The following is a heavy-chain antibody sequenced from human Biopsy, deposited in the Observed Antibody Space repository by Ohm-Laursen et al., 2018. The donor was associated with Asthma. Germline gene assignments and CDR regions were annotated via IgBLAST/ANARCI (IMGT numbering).Heavy chain of an antibody. Sequence: GSLRLSCAASGFTFGGYAMSWARQAPGKGLEWVSVISSGGGTIDYADSVKGRFTISRNISTNTVYLQMDSLSADDTAVYYCAKVGHGYGDYVGYLDPWGQGTLVTVSS. CDR2: ISSGGGTI. CDR3: AKVGHGYGDYVGYLDP. CDR1: GFTFGGYA. V-gene: IGHV3-23*01. D-gene: IGHD4-17*01. J-gene: IGHJ5*02.